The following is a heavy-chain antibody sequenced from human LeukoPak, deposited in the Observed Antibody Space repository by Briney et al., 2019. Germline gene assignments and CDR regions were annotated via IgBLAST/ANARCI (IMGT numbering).Heavy chain of an antibody. CDR3: ARDYGLGYYYMDV. V-gene: IGHV3-74*01. D-gene: IGHD3-16*01. J-gene: IGHJ6*03. Sequence: PGGSLRLSCAGSGFTFSSYLMHWVRHAPGRGLVWVSTINSDWRGTTYGDSVKGRFSVSRDNVKKTLYLQMDHLTAEDTAVYYCARDYGLGYYYMDVWAQGTAVVVSS. CDR1: GFTFSSYL. CDR2: INSDWRGT.